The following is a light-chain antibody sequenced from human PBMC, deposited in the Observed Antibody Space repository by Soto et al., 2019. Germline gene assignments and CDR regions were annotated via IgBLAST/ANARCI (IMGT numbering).Light chain of an antibody. CDR3: QHYNSYSEA. J-gene: IGKJ1*01. CDR1: QTISSW. Sequence: DIHMTQSPSALSVSVGDRVTITCRASQTISSWLAWYQQKTGKAPKLLIYKASTLKSGVPSRFSGSGYGTEFNLTISSLQPDDFATYYCQHYNSYSEAFGQGTKVDIK. CDR2: KAS. V-gene: IGKV1-5*03.